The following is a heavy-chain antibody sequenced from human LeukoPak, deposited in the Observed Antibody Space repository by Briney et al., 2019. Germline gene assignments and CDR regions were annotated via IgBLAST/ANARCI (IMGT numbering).Heavy chain of an antibody. CDR1: GFTFSSYG. V-gene: IGHV3-33*06. Sequence: GGSLRLSCATSGFTFSSYGMHWVRQAPGKGLEWVAVIWYDGSNIHYADSVQGRFTISRDSSKNTLYLQMNSLRAEDTGVYYCANNGVSPNYYYGMNVWGQGPTVTVSS. CDR2: IWYDGSNI. CDR3: ANNGVSPNYYYGMNV. D-gene: IGHD2-8*01. J-gene: IGHJ6*02.